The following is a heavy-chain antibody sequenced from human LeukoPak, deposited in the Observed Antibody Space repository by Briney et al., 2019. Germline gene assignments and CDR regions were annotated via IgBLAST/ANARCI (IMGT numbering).Heavy chain of an antibody. D-gene: IGHD1-26*01. CDR2: ISYDGSNK. CDR3: AKDRERYPDY. V-gene: IGHV3-30*18. CDR1: GFTFSSYG. Sequence: GGSLRLSCAASGFTFSSYGMHWVRQAPGKGLEWVAVISYDGSNKYYADSVKGRFTISRDNSKNTLYLQMNSLRAEDTAVYYCAKDRERYPDYWGRGTLVTVSS. J-gene: IGHJ4*02.